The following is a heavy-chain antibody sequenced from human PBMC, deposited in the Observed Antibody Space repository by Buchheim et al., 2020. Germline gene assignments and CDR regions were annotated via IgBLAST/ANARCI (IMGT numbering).Heavy chain of an antibody. Sequence: EMQLLESGGGLVQPGGSLRLSCAASGFTFSSYAMSWVRQAPGKGLEWVSAISGSGGSTYYADSVKGRFTISRDNSKNPLYLQMNSLRAEDTAVYYCAKDIGYYDCWSGSQFREGAFDYWGQGTL. CDR3: AKDIGYYDCWSGSQFREGAFDY. J-gene: IGHJ4*02. D-gene: IGHD3-3*01. V-gene: IGHV3-23*01. CDR1: GFTFSSYA. CDR2: ISGSGGST.